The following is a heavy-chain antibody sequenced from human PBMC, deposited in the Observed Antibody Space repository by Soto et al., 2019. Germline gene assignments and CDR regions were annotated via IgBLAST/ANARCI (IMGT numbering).Heavy chain of an antibody. D-gene: IGHD6-13*01. V-gene: IGHV4-34*01. CDR3: ARGIAAAQPRLYYYYYMDV. CDR2: INHSGST. CDR1: GGSFSGYY. Sequence: QVQLQQWGAGLLKPSETLSLTCAVYGGSFSGYYWSWIRQPPGKGLEWIGEINHSGSTNYNPSLRRRVTISVDPSKNQFSLKLSSVTAADTAVYYCARGIAAAQPRLYYYYYMDVWGKGTTVTVSS. J-gene: IGHJ6*03.